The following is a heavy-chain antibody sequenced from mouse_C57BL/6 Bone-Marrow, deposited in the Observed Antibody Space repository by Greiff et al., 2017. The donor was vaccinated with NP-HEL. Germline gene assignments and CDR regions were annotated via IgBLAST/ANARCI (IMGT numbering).Heavy chain of an antibody. V-gene: IGHV1-18*01. CDR2: INPNNGGT. CDR1: GYTFTDYN. J-gene: IGHJ1*03. Sequence: EVQLQQSGPELVKPGASVKIPCKASGYTFTDYNMDWVKQSHGKSLEWIGDINPNNGGTIYNQKFKGKATLTVDKSSSTAYMELRSLTSEDTAVYYCARSTGNYPYWYFDVWGTGTTVTVSS. CDR3: ARSTGNYPYWYFDV. D-gene: IGHD2-1*01.